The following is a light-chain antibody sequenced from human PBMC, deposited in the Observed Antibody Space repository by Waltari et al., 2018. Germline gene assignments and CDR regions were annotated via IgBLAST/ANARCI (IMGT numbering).Light chain of an antibody. Sequence: QSALTQPASVSGSPGQSITISCPGTSSDVGGYNYVPWYQQHPGKVPKLMIYNVINRPAGVSIRFSGSKSGNTASLTISGLQAEDEADYYCTSYTDSRIFDVVFGGGTRLTVL. CDR3: TSYTDSRIFDVV. V-gene: IGLV2-14*03. CDR1: SSDVGGYNY. J-gene: IGLJ2*01. CDR2: NVI.